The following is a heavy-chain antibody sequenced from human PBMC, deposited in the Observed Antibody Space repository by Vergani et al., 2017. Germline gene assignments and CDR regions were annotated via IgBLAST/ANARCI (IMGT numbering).Heavy chain of an antibody. CDR2: IYYSGST. D-gene: IGHD5-12*01. Sequence: QVQLQESGPGLVKPSQTLSLTCTVSNVSINSGDYYWSWIRQPPGKGLEWIWYIYYSGSTYYNPSLQSRLTISVDTSNNQFSLKLGSVTAADTAVYYCARDLGGYGRVDYWGKGILVTVSS. CDR3: ARDLGGYGRVDY. V-gene: IGHV4-30-4*08. J-gene: IGHJ4*02. CDR1: NVSINSGDYY.